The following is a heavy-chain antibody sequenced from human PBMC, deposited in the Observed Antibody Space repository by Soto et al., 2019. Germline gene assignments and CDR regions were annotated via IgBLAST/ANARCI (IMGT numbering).Heavy chain of an antibody. CDR2: ISGSGGST. Sequence: GGSLRHSWAASGLIFSSYAMSWVRQAPGKGLEWVSAISGSGGSTYYADSVKGRFTISRDNSKNTLYLQMNSLRAEDTAVYYCAKEPQQLVDLDYWGQGTLVTVSS. J-gene: IGHJ4*02. CDR1: GLIFSSYA. D-gene: IGHD6-13*01. CDR3: AKEPQQLVDLDY. V-gene: IGHV3-23*01.